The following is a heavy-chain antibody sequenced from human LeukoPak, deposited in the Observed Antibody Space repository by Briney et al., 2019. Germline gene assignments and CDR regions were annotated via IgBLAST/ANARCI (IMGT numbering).Heavy chain of an antibody. CDR2: ISNSGDNT. D-gene: IGHD6-6*01. Sequence: GGSLRLSCAASGFPFTTYAMSWVRQPPGKGLEWVSAISNSGDNTYYADSVKGRFTISRDNSKNTFFLQMNSLRAEDTAMYYCTKTGARYSASSNFDSWGQGALVTASS. V-gene: IGHV3-23*01. CDR1: GFPFTTYA. J-gene: IGHJ4*02. CDR3: TKTGARYSASSNFDS.